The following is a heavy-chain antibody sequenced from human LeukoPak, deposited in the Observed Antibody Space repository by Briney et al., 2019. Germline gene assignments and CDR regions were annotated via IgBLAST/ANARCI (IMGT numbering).Heavy chain of an antibody. Sequence: GGSLRLSCAASGFTFSTSNMNWVRQAPGKGLEWVSYISSGGTTIYYADSVKGRFTISRDNAKNSLYLQMNSLTDEDTAVYYCARVRCSAGTCSYFDYWGQGTLVTVSS. D-gene: IGHD2-15*01. CDR2: ISSGGTTI. CDR3: ARVRCSAGTCSYFDY. V-gene: IGHV3-48*02. CDR1: GFTFSTSN. J-gene: IGHJ4*02.